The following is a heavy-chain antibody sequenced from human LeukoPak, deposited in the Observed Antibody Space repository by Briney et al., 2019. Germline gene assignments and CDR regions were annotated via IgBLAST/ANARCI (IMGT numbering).Heavy chain of an antibody. Sequence: TSETLSLTCAVYGGSLSAYYWTWIRQPPGKGLEWIGYIYYSGSTNYNPSLKSRVTISVDTSKNQFSLRLSSVTAADTAVYYCARVTGYMTEDYFDYWGQGTLITVSS. V-gene: IGHV4-59*01. CDR3: ARVTGYMTEDYFDY. J-gene: IGHJ4*02. D-gene: IGHD6-13*01. CDR1: GGSLSAYY. CDR2: IYYSGST.